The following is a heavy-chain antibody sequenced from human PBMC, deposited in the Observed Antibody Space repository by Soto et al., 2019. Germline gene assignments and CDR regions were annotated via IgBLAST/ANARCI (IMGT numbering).Heavy chain of an antibody. D-gene: IGHD6-6*01. J-gene: IGHJ6*02. V-gene: IGHV6-1*01. Sequence: QTLSLTCVISGDSVFSTSAAWYWTRQSPSSGIEWLGRTYYRSKWYYGYAVSVRSRITITPDTSKNQFSLQMNTLTPEDTALYYCARIHSSASADFDVWGQGTTVTVSS. CDR2: TYYRSKWYY. CDR1: GDSVFSTSAA. CDR3: ARIHSSASADFDV.